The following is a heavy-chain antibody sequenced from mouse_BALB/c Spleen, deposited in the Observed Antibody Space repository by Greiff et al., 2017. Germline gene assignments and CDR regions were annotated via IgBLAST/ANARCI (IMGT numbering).Heavy chain of an antibody. D-gene: IGHD2-2*01. CDR2: IYPGDGDT. J-gene: IGHJ4*01. CDR1: GYAFSSYW. V-gene: IGHV1-80*01. CDR3: ARWLRHAMDY. Sequence: QVQLKQSGAELVRPGSSVKISCKASGYAFSSYWMNWVKQRPGQGLEWIGQIYPGDGDTNYNGKFKGKATLTADKSSSTAYMQLSSLTAEDSAVYFCARWLRHAMDYWGQGTSVTVSS.